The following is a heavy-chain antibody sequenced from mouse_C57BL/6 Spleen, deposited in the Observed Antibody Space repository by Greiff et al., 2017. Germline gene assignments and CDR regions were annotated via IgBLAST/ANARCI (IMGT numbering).Heavy chain of an antibody. CDR3: VAKSYFDY. CDR2: INPNNGGT. CDR1: GYTFTDYY. Sequence: EVQLQQSGPELVKPGASVKISCKASGYTFTDYYMNWVKQSHGKSLEWIGDINPNNGGTSYNQKFKGKATLTVDKSSSTAYMELRSLTSEDSAVYYCVAKSYFDYWGQGTTLTVSS. V-gene: IGHV1-26*01. J-gene: IGHJ2*01.